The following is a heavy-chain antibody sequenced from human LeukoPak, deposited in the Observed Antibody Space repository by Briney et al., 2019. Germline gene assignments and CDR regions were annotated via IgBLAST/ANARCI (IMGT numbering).Heavy chain of an antibody. CDR3: ARVGGTNYYYYGMDV. D-gene: IGHD2-2*01. V-gene: IGHV4-59*01. J-gene: IGHJ6*02. CDR1: GGSISSYY. Sequence: SETLSLTCTVSGGSISSYYWSWIRQPPGKGLEWIGYIHDSGSTNYNPSLKSRVTISVDTSKNQFSLKLSSVTAADTAVYYCARVGGTNYYYYGMDVWGQGTTVTVSS. CDR2: IHDSGST.